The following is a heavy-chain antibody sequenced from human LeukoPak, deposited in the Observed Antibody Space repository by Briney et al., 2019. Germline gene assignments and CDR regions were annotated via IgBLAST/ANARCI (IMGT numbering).Heavy chain of an antibody. CDR3: ARPQSYYDSSGYYPFDY. Sequence: SVKVSCKASGGTFSSYAISWVRQAPGQGLEWMGGIIPIFGTANHAQKFQGRVTITADESTSTAYMELSSLRSEDTAVYYCARPQSYYDSSGYYPFDYWGQGTLVTVSS. CDR1: GGTFSSYA. J-gene: IGHJ4*02. D-gene: IGHD3-22*01. CDR2: IIPIFGTA. V-gene: IGHV1-69*01.